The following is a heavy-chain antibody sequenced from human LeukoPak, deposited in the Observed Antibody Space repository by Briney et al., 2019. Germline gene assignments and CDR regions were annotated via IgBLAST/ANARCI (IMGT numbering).Heavy chain of an antibody. V-gene: IGHV3-11*01. Sequence: PGGSLRLSSAASGFTFSDYYMSWIRQAPGKGLEWVSYISSSGNTLYYADSVKGRFTISRGNAKNSLYLQMNSLRAEDTAVYYCARETWEATPDYWGQGTLVTVSS. CDR1: GFTFSDYY. D-gene: IGHD5-12*01. J-gene: IGHJ4*02. CDR2: ISSSGNTL. CDR3: ARETWEATPDY.